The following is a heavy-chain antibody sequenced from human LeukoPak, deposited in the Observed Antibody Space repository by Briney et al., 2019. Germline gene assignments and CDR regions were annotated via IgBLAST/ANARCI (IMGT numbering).Heavy chain of an antibody. CDR2: IWSDGSIQ. Sequence: PGRSLRLSCTASGFTLSHYGMFWVRQAPDKGLEWVAVIWSDGSIQYYADSVKGRFTISRHNSMNTVYLQMNSLRAEDTAGYYCANGYDSSGYYPFDYRGPGTLVNIS. D-gene: IGHD3-22*01. J-gene: IGHJ4*02. CDR3: ANGYDSSGYYPFDY. CDR1: GFTLSHYG. V-gene: IGHV3-33*06.